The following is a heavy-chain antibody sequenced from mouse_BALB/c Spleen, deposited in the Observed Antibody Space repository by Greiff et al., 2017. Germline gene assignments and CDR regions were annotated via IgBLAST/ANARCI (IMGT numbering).Heavy chain of an antibody. CDR3: ARVYYYGSDSYFDY. V-gene: IGHV5-9-4*01. D-gene: IGHD1-1*01. J-gene: IGHJ2*01. CDR1: GFTFSSYA. Sequence: EVQGVESGGGLVKPGGSLKLSCAASGFTFSSYAMSWVRQSPEKRLEWVAEISSGGSYTYYPDTVTGRFTISRDNAKNTLYLEMSSLRSEDTAMYYCARVYYYGSDSYFDYWGQGTTLTVSS. CDR2: ISSGGSYT.